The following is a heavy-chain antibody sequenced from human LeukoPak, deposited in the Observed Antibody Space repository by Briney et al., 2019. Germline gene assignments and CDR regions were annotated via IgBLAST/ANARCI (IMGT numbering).Heavy chain of an antibody. CDR2: IGTAGDT. J-gene: IGHJ4*02. V-gene: IGHV3-13*01. D-gene: IGHD6-6*01. CDR1: GFTFSSYD. Sequence: GGSLRLSCAASGFTFSSYDMHWVRQATGKGLEWVSAIGTAGDTYYLGSVKGRFTISRENAKNSLYLQMNSLRAGDTAVYYCAGEYRSSSGRAFDYWGQGTLVTVSS. CDR3: AGEYRSSSGRAFDY.